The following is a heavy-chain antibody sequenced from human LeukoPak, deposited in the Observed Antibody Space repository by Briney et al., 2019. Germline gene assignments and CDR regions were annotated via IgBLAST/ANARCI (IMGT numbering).Heavy chain of an antibody. CDR2: ISYDGSNK. CDR1: GFTFSSYA. D-gene: IGHD2-2*02. J-gene: IGHJ5*02. CDR3: AKEGFCSSTSCYKGPDWFDP. Sequence: GGSLRLSCAASGFTFSSYAMHWVRQAPGKGLEWVAVISYDGSNKYYADSVKGRFTISRDNSKNTLYLQMNSLRAEDTAVYYCAKEGFCSSTSCYKGPDWFDPWGQGTLVTVSS. V-gene: IGHV3-30*04.